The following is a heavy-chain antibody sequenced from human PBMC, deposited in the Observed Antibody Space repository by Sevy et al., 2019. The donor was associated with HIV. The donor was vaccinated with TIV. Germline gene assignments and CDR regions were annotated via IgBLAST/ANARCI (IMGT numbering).Heavy chain of an antibody. CDR1: GYAFTSYG. J-gene: IGHJ6*03. V-gene: IGHV1-18*01. CDR3: ARSHRNWSNDYYYYMDV. Sequence: ASVKVSCKASGYAFTSYGISWVRQATGQGLEWMGWISAYNGNTNYAQKLQGRVTMTTDTSTSTAYMELRSLRSDDTAVYYCARSHRNWSNDYYYYMDVWGKGTTVTVSS. D-gene: IGHD1-1*01. CDR2: ISAYNGNT.